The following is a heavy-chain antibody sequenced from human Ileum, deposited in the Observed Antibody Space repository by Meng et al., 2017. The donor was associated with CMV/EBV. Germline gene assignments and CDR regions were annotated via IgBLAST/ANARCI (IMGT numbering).Heavy chain of an antibody. CDR2: IYYSGST. D-gene: IGHD3-3*01. CDR1: GGSISSGGYY. J-gene: IGHJ4*02. Sequence: LSLTCTVSGGSISSGGYYWSWIRQHPGKGLEWIGYIYYSGSTYYNPSLKSRVTISVDTSKNQFSLKLSSVTAADTAVYYCARTRIAYYDFQYYFDYWGQGALVTVSS. V-gene: IGHV4-31*03. CDR3: ARTRIAYYDFQYYFDY.